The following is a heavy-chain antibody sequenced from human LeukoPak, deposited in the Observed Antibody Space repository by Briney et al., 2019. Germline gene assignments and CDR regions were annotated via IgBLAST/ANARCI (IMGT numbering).Heavy chain of an antibody. J-gene: IGHJ4*02. CDR3: ARADNGWFDN. D-gene: IGHD6-19*01. Sequence: SETLSLTCADYAGSFSGYYWSWIRQPPGKGLEWIGEINHSGSTNYNPSLTCQVTISVDTSKNQFYLKLSSVTAADTAVYYCARADNGWFDNWGQGTLVTVSS. CDR1: AGSFSGYY. CDR2: INHSGST. V-gene: IGHV4-34*01.